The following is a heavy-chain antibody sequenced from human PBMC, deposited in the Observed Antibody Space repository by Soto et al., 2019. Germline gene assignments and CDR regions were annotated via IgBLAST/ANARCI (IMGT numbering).Heavy chain of an antibody. Sequence: GSLRLSCAASGFTFSSYAMSWVRQAPGKGLEWVSAISGGGGSTWYADSVKGRFTISRDNSKNTLYLQMNSLRAEDTAVYYCAKGSASARPYYFDYWGQGTLVTVSS. CDR2: ISGGGGST. CDR3: AKGSASARPYYFDY. J-gene: IGHJ4*02. CDR1: GFTFSSYA. V-gene: IGHV3-23*01. D-gene: IGHD6-6*01.